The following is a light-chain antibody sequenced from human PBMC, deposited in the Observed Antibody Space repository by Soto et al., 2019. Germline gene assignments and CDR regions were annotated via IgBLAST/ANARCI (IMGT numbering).Light chain of an antibody. CDR1: ESVSDNY. V-gene: IGKV3-20*01. Sequence: EIVLTQSPGTLALSPGEGATLSCGASESVSDNYLAWYQQRSGQAPRLVIYGASSRASAVPDRFSGSGSGADFTLTISRLEPEDFAVYYCQQYGSSPLTFGGGTKVDIK. J-gene: IGKJ4*01. CDR2: GAS. CDR3: QQYGSSPLT.